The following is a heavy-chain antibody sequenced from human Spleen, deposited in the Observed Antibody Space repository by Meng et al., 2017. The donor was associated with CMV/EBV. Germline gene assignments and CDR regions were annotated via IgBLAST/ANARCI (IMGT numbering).Heavy chain of an antibody. D-gene: IGHD2-15*01. J-gene: IGHJ5*02. CDR1: GGSVTSDDYY. V-gene: IGHV4-61*08. CDR2: RYFSGST. Sequence: SETLSLTCSVSGGSVTSDDYYWSWIRQPPGKGLEWIGYRYFSGSTNYNPSLKSRVTISVDTSKNQFSLKLSSVTPDDTAVYYCARDQHCGGGRCYSFTWFDPWGQGTLVTVSS. CDR3: ARDQHCGGGRCYSFTWFDP.